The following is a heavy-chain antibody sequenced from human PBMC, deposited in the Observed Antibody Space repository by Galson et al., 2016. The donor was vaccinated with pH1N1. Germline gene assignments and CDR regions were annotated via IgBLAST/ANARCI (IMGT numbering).Heavy chain of an antibody. J-gene: IGHJ4*02. Sequence: SVKVSCKASGYTFSSYGISWVRQAPGQGLEWMGWMNPNSGNTGYAQKFQGRVTMTRNTSISTAYMELSSLRSEDTAVYYCARGPGVGAIDYWGQGTLVTVSS. V-gene: IGHV1-8*02. CDR1: GYTFSSYG. CDR2: MNPNSGNT. D-gene: IGHD1-26*01. CDR3: ARGPGVGAIDY.